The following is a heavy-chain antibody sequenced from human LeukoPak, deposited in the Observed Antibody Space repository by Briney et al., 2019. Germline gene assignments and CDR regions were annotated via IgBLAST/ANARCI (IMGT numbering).Heavy chain of an antibody. CDR1: GLTFEDYA. V-gene: IGHV3-9*01. CDR3: AKGSGLRSRNWYFDL. J-gene: IGHJ2*01. Sequence: GGSLRLSCAASGLTFEDYATDGGCAAPQKSLERVSRISWNSGDIGYADSVQGRFTISRDNAKNSLYLQIDSLRTEDTAFYYCAKGSGLRSRNWYFDLWGRGTLDSVSS. CDR2: ISWNSGDI. D-gene: IGHD4-17*01.